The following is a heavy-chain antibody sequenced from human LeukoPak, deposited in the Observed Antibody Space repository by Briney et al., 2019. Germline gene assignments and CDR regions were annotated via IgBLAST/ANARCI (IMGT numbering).Heavy chain of an antibody. J-gene: IGHJ6*02. D-gene: IGHD2-21*02. CDR3: ARDRHIVVVTAIRPEYYYYGMDV. CDR1: GFTFSSYT. Sequence: GGSLRLSCAASGFTFSSYTMSWVRQAPGKGLEWVSYISSSGSTIYYADSVKGRFTISRDNAKNSLYLQMNSLRAEDTAVYYCARDRHIVVVTAIRPEYYYYGMDVWGQGTTVTVSS. CDR2: ISSSGSTI. V-gene: IGHV3-48*04.